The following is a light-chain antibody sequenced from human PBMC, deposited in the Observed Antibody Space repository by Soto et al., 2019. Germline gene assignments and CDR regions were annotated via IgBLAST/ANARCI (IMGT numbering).Light chain of an antibody. CDR2: DVS. CDR1: SSDVGGYNY. V-gene: IGLV2-14*03. CDR3: NSYTSSSTVV. J-gene: IGLJ2*01. Sequence: QSALTQPASVSGSPGQSITISCTGTSSDVGGYNYVSWYQHHPGKAPKLMIYDVSNRPSGVSDRFSGSKSGNTASLTISGLQAEEEADYYCNSYTSSSTVVFGGGTKLTVL.